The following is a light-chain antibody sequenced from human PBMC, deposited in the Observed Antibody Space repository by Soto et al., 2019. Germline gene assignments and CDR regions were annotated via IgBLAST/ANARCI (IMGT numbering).Light chain of an antibody. J-gene: IGKJ2*01. Sequence: DVVMTQSPLSLPVTLGQPASISCRSSQSLVHSDGNTYLSWFQQRPGQSPRRLLYKVSKRDSGVPDRFSGSGSGPDFTLKISRVEAEDVGIYYCMQGTHSYTFGQGTRLDIK. CDR2: KVS. V-gene: IGKV2-30*02. CDR1: QSLVHSDGNTY. CDR3: MQGTHSYT.